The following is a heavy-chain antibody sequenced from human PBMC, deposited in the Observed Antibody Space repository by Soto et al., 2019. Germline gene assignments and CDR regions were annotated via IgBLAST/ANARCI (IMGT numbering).Heavy chain of an antibody. J-gene: IGHJ4*02. CDR3: AKSPLTSCSGPRCYPLDY. Sequence: PGGSLRLSCAASGFTCSNYAMAWVRQAPGKRLEWISAITDTGADTYYADSVTGRFTMSRDNSKNTLFLQMDSLRAEDTALYYCAKSPLTSCSGPRCYPLDYWGLGTLVTVSS. CDR2: ITDTGADT. CDR1: GFTCSNYA. V-gene: IGHV3-23*01. D-gene: IGHD2-15*01.